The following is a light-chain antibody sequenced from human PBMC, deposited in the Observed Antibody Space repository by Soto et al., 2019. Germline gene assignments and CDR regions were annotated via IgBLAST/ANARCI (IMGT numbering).Light chain of an antibody. CDR1: SGYSNYK. J-gene: IGLJ3*02. CDR3: GADHGSGSNFVYPRV. Sequence: QSVLTQPPSASASLGASVTLTCTLSSGYSNYKVDWYQQRPGKGPRFVMRVGTGGIVGSKGDGIPDRFSVLGSGLNRDLTIKNIQEEDESDYHCGADHGSGSNFVYPRVFGGGTKLTVL. V-gene: IGLV9-49*01. CDR2: VGTGGIVG.